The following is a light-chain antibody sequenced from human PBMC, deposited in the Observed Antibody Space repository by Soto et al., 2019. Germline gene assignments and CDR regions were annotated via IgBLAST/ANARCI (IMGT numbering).Light chain of an antibody. V-gene: IGKV1-5*03. CDR2: QAS. Sequence: DIQMTPSPSTLSASVGARVSITCRASQTISSWLAWYQQTPGEAPRLLIYQASSLETEVPSRFSGRGSGTEFTLTISSLQPGDFATYYCQQYNSYSLTFGQGTKVDIK. CDR1: QTISSW. J-gene: IGKJ1*01. CDR3: QQYNSYSLT.